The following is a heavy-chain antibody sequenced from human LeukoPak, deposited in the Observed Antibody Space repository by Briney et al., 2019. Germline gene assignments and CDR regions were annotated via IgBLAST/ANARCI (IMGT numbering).Heavy chain of an antibody. J-gene: IGHJ6*02. D-gene: IGHD2-2*01. CDR3: ARRGSTSSYYGMDV. V-gene: IGHV1-69*04. CDR1: GGTFSSYA. Sequence: SVTVSCKASGGTFSSYAISWVRQAPGQGLEWMGRIIPILGIANYAQKFQGRVTITADKSTSTAYMELSSLRSEDTAVYYCARRGSTSSYYGMDVWGQGTTVTVSS. CDR2: IIPILGIA.